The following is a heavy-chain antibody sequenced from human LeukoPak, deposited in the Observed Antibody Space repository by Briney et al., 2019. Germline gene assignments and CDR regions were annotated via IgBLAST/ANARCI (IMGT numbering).Heavy chain of an antibody. CDR3: ARFSVPGDY. Sequence: PGGSLRLSCAASGFTFSSYSMNWVRQAPGKGLEWVSYISSSSTTMYYADSVKGRFTISRDNVKNSLYLQMNSLRAEDTAVYYCARFSVPGDYWGQGTLVTVSS. CDR1: GFTFSSYS. J-gene: IGHJ4*02. CDR2: ISSSSTTM. D-gene: IGHD5/OR15-5a*01. V-gene: IGHV3-48*01.